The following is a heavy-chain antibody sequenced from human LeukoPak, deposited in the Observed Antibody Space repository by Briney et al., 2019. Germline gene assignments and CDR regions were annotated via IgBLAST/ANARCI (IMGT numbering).Heavy chain of an antibody. CDR3: ARVRGSGGWYIDY. D-gene: IGHD6-19*01. CDR2: ISGAGSTK. CDR1: GFRFSRYE. Sequence: GGSLRLSCEASGFRFSRYEMTGVGQAPGKGLEWVSYISGAGSTKYYADSVKGRFTISRDNAKNSLYLQMDSLRAEDTAVYYCARVRGSGGWYIDYWGQGTLVTVSS. J-gene: IGHJ4*02. V-gene: IGHV3-48*03.